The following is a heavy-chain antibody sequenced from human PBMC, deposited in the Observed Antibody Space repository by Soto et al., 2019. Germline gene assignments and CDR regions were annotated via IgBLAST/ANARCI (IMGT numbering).Heavy chain of an antibody. J-gene: IGHJ4*02. V-gene: IGHV4-61*08. CDR1: GGSICSGGSICSGGHY. CDR2: IYYTGNA. CDR3: ATDQLSLLNYDY. D-gene: IGHD1-1*01. Sequence: SETLSLTCTVSGGSICSGGSICSGGHYWTWIRQHPGKGLEWIGYIYYTGNANYNPSLTGRVTLSVDTSRNQFSLRLTSVTTADTAVYYCATDQLSLLNYDYWGQGTLVTVSS.